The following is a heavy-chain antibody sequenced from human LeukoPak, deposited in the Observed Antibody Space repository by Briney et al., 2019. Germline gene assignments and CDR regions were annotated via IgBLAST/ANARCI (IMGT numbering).Heavy chain of an antibody. CDR1: GYSFISYG. CDR3: AREGERYCSGGSCYSGWFDP. J-gene: IGHJ5*02. Sequence: ASVKVSCKASGYSFISYGISWVRQAPGQGLEWMGWISGYNGNTNHAQKLQGRVTLTTDTSTSTAYMDLRSLRSDDTAVYYCAREGERYCSGGSCYSGWFDPWGQGTLVTVSS. V-gene: IGHV1-18*01. CDR2: ISGYNGNT. D-gene: IGHD2-15*01.